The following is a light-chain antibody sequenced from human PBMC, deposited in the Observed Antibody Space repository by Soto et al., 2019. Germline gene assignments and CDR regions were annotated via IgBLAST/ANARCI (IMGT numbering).Light chain of an antibody. CDR3: CSYAGSYTYV. J-gene: IGLJ1*01. Sequence: QSVLTQPASVSGSPGQSITVSCTGTSSDIGGYNYVSWYQQHPGKAPKLMVYEVTNRPSGVSDRFSGSKSGNTASLTISGLQAEDEADYHCCSYAGSYTYVFGTGTKLTVL. CDR1: SSDIGGYNY. V-gene: IGLV2-14*01. CDR2: EVT.